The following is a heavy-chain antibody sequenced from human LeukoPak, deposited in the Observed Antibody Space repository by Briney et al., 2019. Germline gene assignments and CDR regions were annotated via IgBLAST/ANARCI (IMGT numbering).Heavy chain of an antibody. D-gene: IGHD3-10*02. CDR3: ARSLGSGRFYWYFDL. CDR1: GFTFRTYE. V-gene: IGHV3-48*03. J-gene: IGHJ2*01. CDR2: ISGSGTTI. Sequence: GGSLRLSCVASGFTFRTYEMNWVRQAPAKGLEWVSDISGSGTTIYYADSVKGRFTISRDNAKNSLSLQMNSLRAEDTAVYYCARSLGSGRFYWYFDLWGRGTLVTVSS.